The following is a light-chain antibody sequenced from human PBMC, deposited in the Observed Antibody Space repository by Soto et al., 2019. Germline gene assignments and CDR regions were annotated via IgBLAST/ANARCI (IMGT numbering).Light chain of an antibody. J-gene: IGKJ1*01. V-gene: IGKV3-15*01. CDR1: QSVSSY. Sequence: EIVLTQSPATLSLSPGERATLSCRASQSVSSYLAWYQQKPGQAPRLLIYGASTRATGIPARFSGSGSGTEFTLTISSLQSEDFAVYYCQQYNNWLTWTFGQGTKVEIK. CDR2: GAS. CDR3: QQYNNWLTWT.